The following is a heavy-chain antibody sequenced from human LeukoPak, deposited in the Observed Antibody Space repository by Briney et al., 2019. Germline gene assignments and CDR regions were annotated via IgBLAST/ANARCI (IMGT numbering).Heavy chain of an antibody. V-gene: IGHV4-39*07. Sequence: PSETLSLTCTVSGASISRSSYYWGWIRQPPGKGLEWIGSIYYSGSTYYNPSLKSRVTISADTFKNQFSLRLTSVTAADTAVYYCARDPHDYGDYGAYWYFDLWGRGTLVTVSS. CDR2: IYYSGST. CDR3: ARDPHDYGDYGAYWYFDL. D-gene: IGHD4-17*01. CDR1: GASISRSSYY. J-gene: IGHJ2*01.